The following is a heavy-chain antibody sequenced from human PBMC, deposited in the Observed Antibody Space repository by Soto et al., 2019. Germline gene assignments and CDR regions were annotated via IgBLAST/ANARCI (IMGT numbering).Heavy chain of an antibody. CDR2: IIPIFGST. V-gene: IGHV1-69*05. Sequence: SVKVSCKASGGTFSSYAISWVRQAPGQGLEWMGGIIPIFGSTYYADSVKGRFTISRDNSKNTLFLQMNSPRAEDTAIYYCAKFGSAYLLDYWGQGVLVTVSS. D-gene: IGHD3-10*01. CDR3: AKFGSAYLLDY. CDR1: GGTFSSYA. J-gene: IGHJ4*02.